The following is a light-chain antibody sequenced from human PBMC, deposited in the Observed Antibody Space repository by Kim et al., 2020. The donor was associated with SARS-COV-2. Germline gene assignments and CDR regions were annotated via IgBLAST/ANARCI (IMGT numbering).Light chain of an antibody. CDR1: SLRSYY. CDR3: NSRDSSGNHWV. J-gene: IGLJ3*02. V-gene: IGLV3-19*01. CDR2: GKN. Sequence: ALGQTDRITCQGDSLRSYYASWYQQKPRQAPVLVIYGKNNRPSGIPDRFSGSCSGNTASLTITGAQAEDEADYYCNSRDSSGNHWVFGGGTQLTVL.